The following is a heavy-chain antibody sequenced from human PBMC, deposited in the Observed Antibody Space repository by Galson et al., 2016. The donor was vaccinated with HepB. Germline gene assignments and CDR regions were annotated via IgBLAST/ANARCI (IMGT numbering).Heavy chain of an antibody. CDR1: GFPFIHAW. J-gene: IGHJ3*01. CDR2: IKSKGGGGTI. V-gene: IGHV3-15*01. Sequence: SLRLSCAVSGFPFIHAWMSWVRQAPGKGLEWVGRIKSKGGGGTIDYAAPVKGRFTISRDDSKNMLYQQMNSLRSEDTAVYYCAKVYLPPPNDAYDVWGQGTLVTVSS. CDR3: AKVYLPPPNDAYDV. D-gene: IGHD2-8*01.